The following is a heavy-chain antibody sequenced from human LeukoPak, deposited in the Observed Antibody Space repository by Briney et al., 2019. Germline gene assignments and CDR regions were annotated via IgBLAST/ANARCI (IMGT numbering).Heavy chain of an antibody. CDR1: GFTFRSSW. CDR3: GRALGSPLDF. Sequence: PGRSLRLSCAASGFTFRSSWMHWVRQAPGKGLVWVSRINSDGSTTTYADSVKGRFTISRDNAKNTLYLQMSSLRADDTAVYYCGRALGSPLDFWGQGTLVTVSS. D-gene: IGHD1-26*01. CDR2: INSDGSTT. V-gene: IGHV3-74*01. J-gene: IGHJ4*02.